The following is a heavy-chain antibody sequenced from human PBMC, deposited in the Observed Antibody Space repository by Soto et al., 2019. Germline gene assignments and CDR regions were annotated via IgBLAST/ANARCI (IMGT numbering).Heavy chain of an antibody. CDR1: GFTFSSYG. CDR3: AREGLLWFGEFYYYYGMDV. V-gene: IGHV3-33*01. CDR2: IWYDGSNK. Sequence: QVQLVESGGGVVQPGRSLRLSCAASGFTFSSYGMHWVRQAPGKGLEWVAVIWYDGSNKYYADSVKGRFTISRDNSKNTLYLQMNSRRAEDTAVYYCAREGLLWFGEFYYYYGMDVWGQGTTVTVSS. J-gene: IGHJ6*02. D-gene: IGHD3-10*01.